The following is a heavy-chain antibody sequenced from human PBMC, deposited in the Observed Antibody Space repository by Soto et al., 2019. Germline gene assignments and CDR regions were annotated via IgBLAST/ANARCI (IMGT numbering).Heavy chain of an antibody. J-gene: IGHJ4*02. CDR2: ISSSSSYI. CDR3: XRGDYYDSSGMGGYFDY. Sequence: PGGSLRLSCAASGFTFSSYSMNWVRQAPGKGLEWVSSISSSSSYIYYADSVKGRFTISRDNAKNSLYLQMNSLRAEDTAVYYCXRGDYYDSSGMGGYFDYWGQGTLVTVSS. D-gene: IGHD3-22*01. CDR1: GFTFSSYS. V-gene: IGHV3-21*01.